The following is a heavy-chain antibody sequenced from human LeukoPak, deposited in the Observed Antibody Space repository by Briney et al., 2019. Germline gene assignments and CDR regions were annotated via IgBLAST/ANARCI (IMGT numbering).Heavy chain of an antibody. J-gene: IGHJ4*02. CDR1: GFIFNNFW. Sequence: PGGSLRLSCAASGFIFNNFWIDWVRQAPGSGRVWVARINSDVSTKNYADSVKGRFTISRDNAKNTLYLQMNNLRAEDTSVYYCARVSRDNSDSSGYYYDYWGQGTLVTVSS. CDR2: INSDVSTK. D-gene: IGHD3-22*01. CDR3: ARVSRDNSDSSGYYYDY. V-gene: IGHV3-74*01.